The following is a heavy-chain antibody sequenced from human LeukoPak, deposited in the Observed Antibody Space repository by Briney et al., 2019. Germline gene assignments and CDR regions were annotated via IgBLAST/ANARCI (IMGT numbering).Heavy chain of an antibody. J-gene: IGHJ4*02. D-gene: IGHD1-26*01. CDR3: AKVCLVGGPHYHDY. CDR1: RFTFSSYA. CDR2: IQRDGTNT. Sequence: GGSLRLSSAASRFTFSSYAMHWVRQAPGKGLQWVALIQRDGTNTYYADSVKGRFTISRDNSKNTLYLQMNSLRADDTAVYYCAKVCLVGGPHYHDYWGQGTLVTVSS. V-gene: IGHV3-30*02.